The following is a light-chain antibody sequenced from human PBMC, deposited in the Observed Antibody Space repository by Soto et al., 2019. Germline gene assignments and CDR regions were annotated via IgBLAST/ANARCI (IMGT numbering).Light chain of an antibody. Sequence: QSALTQPASVSGSPGQSITISCAGTMRDVGAYNLVSWYQQHPGRAPQLIIYEVSKRPSGVPDRFSGSKSGNTASLTVSGLQVEDEADYYCSSFEASNNLLFGGGTQLTVL. CDR1: MRDVGAYNL. CDR2: EVS. CDR3: SSFEASNNLL. J-gene: IGLJ2*01. V-gene: IGLV2-8*01.